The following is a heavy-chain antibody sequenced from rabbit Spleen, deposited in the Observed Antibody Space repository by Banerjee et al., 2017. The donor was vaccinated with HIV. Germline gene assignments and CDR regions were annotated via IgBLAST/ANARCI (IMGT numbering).Heavy chain of an antibody. J-gene: IGHJ4*01. Sequence: QSLEESGGGLVQPEGSLTLTCTASGFSFSSNGYMSWVRQAPGKGLEWIGCIDTGSGSAYYTNWAKGRFTISKASSTTMTLQITSLTAADTATYFCARDLTGVIGWNFGWWGPGTLVTVS. D-gene: IGHD1-1*01. CDR2: IDTGSGSA. V-gene: IGHV1S40*01. CDR3: ARDLTGVIGWNFGW. CDR1: GFSFSSNGY.